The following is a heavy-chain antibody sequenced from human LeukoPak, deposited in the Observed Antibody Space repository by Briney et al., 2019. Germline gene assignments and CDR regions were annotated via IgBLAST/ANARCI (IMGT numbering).Heavy chain of an antibody. CDR3: ARDGTPMYSRGRVYMDV. J-gene: IGHJ6*03. Sequence: GGSLRLSCAASGFSFSSYEMNWVRQAPGKGLEWISDISASGTLTHSTASVEGRFTISRDYAKNSLYLKINSLRGEDTACYYCARDGTPMYSRGRVYMDVGGKGPAVTLS. CDR1: GFSFSSYE. D-gene: IGHD6-25*01. CDR2: ISASGTLT. V-gene: IGHV3-48*03.